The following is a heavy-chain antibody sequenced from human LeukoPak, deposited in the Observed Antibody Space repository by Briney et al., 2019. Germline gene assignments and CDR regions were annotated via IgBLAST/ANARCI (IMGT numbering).Heavy chain of an antibody. CDR3: ASSDSSSWYVRVVYYVY. Sequence: SETLSLTCGVYGGSFSGYYWSWIRQPPGKGLEWIGDINHSGSTNYNPPLKSRVTISVDTSKNQFSLKLSSVTAADTAVYYCASSDSSSWYVRVVYYVYWGQGTLVTVSS. J-gene: IGHJ4*02. D-gene: IGHD6-13*01. V-gene: IGHV4-34*01. CDR1: GGSFSGYY. CDR2: INHSGST.